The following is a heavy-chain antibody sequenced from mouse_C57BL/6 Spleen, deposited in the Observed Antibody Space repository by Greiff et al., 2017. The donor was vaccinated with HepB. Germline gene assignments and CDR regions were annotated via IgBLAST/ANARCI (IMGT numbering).Heavy chain of an antibody. D-gene: IGHD4-1*01. V-gene: IGHV5-17*01. CDR1: GFTFSDYG. CDR2: ISSGSSTI. Sequence: DVKLVESGGGLVKPGGSLKLSCAASGFTFSDYGMHWVRQAPEKGLEWVAYISSGSSTIYYADTVKGRFTISRDNAKNTLFLQMTSLRSEDTAMYYCARMGTGTGYYAMDYWGQGTSVTVSS. J-gene: IGHJ4*01. CDR3: ARMGTGTGYYAMDY.